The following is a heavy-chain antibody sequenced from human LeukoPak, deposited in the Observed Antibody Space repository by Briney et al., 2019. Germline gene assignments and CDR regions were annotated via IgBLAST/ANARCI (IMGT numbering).Heavy chain of an antibody. CDR1: GFTLSNHW. Sequence: GGSLRLSCAASGFTLSNHWMTWVRQVPGRGPEWVANVNRDGSETYYLDSVKGRFTISRDNSKNTLYLQMNSLRAEDTAVYYCAKGYSSGWYDYWGQGTLVTVSS. J-gene: IGHJ4*02. CDR3: AKGYSSGWYDY. CDR2: VNRDGSET. D-gene: IGHD6-19*01. V-gene: IGHV3-7*03.